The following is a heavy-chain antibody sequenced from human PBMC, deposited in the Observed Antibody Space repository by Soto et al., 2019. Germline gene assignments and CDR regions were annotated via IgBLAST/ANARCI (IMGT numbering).Heavy chain of an antibody. J-gene: IGHJ4*02. CDR1: GYTFTGYA. V-gene: IGHV1-3*01. CDR2: INAGNGNT. CDR3: ARQLSPYTYFDY. Sequence: ASVKVSCKASGYTFTGYAMHWVRQAPGQRLEWMGWINAGNGNTKYSQKFQGRVTITRDTSASTAYMELSRLRSDDTAVYYCARQLSPYTYFDYWGQGTLVTVSS. D-gene: IGHD2-2*02.